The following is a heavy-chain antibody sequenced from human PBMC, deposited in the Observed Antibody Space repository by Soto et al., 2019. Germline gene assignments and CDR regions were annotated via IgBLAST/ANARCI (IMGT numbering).Heavy chain of an antibody. CDR2: IWYDGSNK. Sequence: PGGSLRLSCTAYGFTFGDYDMAWFRQAPGKGLEWVAVIWYDGSNKYYADSVKGRFTISRDNSKNTLYLQMNSLRAEDTAVYYCARDQDYGAYFDYWGQGTLVTSPQ. CDR1: GFTFGDYD. D-gene: IGHD4-17*01. J-gene: IGHJ4*02. CDR3: ARDQDYGAYFDY. V-gene: IGHV3-33*01.